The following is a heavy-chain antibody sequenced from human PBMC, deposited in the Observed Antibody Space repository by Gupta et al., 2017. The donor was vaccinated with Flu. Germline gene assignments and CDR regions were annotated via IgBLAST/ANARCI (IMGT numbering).Heavy chain of an antibody. CDR1: YS. V-gene: IGHV3-11*01. CDR3: ARDRYYDFWSGYPDY. D-gene: IGHD3-3*01. J-gene: IGHJ4*02. Sequence: YSMSWIRQTPGKGLEWISYISSSGDTVYYADSVKGRFTVSRDNARNSVYLQMNSLKAEDTALYYCARDRYYDFWSGYPDYWGQGTRVNVSS. CDR2: ISSSGDTV.